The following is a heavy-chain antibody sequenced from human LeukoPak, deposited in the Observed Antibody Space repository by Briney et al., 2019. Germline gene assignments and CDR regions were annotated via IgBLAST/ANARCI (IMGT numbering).Heavy chain of an antibody. J-gene: IGHJ4*02. CDR2: IRYDGSNE. D-gene: IGHD2-2*02. CDR3: AMCSTTSCYIYSPFDY. CDR1: GFTFNNYG. V-gene: IGHV3-30*02. Sequence: GGSPRLSCAASGFTFNNYGMHWVRQASGKGLEWVAFIRYDGSNEHYAGSVRCRFTISRDNSKNTLYLQMNSLRAEDTAVYYCAMCSTTSCYIYSPFDYWGQGTLVTVSS.